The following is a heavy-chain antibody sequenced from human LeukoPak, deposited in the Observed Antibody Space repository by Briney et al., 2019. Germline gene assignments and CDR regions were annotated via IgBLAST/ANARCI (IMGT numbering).Heavy chain of an antibody. CDR3: ASIGYGSVDY. Sequence: SETLSLTCAVSGGSISSSNWWSWVRQPPGKGLEWIGEIYHSGSTNYNPSLKSRVTILVDKPKNQFSLKLSSVTAADTAVYYCASIGYGSVDYWGQGTLVTVSS. V-gene: IGHV4-4*02. CDR1: GGSISSSNW. J-gene: IGHJ4*02. CDR2: IYHSGST. D-gene: IGHD3-10*01.